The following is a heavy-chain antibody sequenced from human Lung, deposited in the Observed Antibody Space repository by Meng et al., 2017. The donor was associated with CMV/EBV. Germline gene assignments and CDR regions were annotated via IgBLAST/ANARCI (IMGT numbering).Heavy chain of an antibody. CDR2: ISTYNDNT. J-gene: IGHJ4*02. CDR1: GYTFTTYG. D-gene: IGHD6-19*01. V-gene: IGHV1-18*01. Sequence: SXXVSXKASGYTFTTYGISWVRQAPGQGLEWMGWISTYNDNTNYAENLRGRVTMTTDTSTSTAYMELRSLTSDDTAVYYCARDPTDSSGWDEVSDYWGQGXLVTVSS. CDR3: ARDPTDSSGWDEVSDY.